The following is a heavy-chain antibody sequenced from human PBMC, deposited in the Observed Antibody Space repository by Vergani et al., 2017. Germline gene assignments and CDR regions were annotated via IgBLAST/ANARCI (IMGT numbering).Heavy chain of an antibody. CDR1: GGTFSSYA. D-gene: IGHD4-11*01. CDR3: ARDRKPTTVTTYPAKYYFDY. CDR2: IIPIFGTA. Sequence: QVQLVQSGAEVKKPGSSVKVSCKASGGTFSSYAISWVRQAPGQGLEWMGGIIPIFGTANYAQKFQGRVTITADECTSTAYMELSSLRSEDTAVYYCARDRKPTTVTTYPAKYYFDYWGQGTLVTVSS. J-gene: IGHJ4*02. V-gene: IGHV1-69*01.